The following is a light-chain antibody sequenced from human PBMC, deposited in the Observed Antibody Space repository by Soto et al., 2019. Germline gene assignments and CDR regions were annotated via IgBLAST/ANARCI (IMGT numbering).Light chain of an antibody. V-gene: IGKV1-39*01. CDR1: QSISSY. CDR3: QQSYSTLT. J-gene: IGKJ3*01. CDR2: AAS. Sequence: DIQMTQSPSSLSASVGDRVTITCRASQSISSYLNWYQQKPGKAPKLLIYAASSLQSGAPSRFSGSGSGTDFTLIISSLQPEDFATYYCQQSYSTLTFGPGTKVDIK.